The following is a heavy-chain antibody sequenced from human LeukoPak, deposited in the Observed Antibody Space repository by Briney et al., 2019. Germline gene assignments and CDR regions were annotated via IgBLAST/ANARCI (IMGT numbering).Heavy chain of an antibody. Sequence: GGSLRLSCAPPRFTFSSYIVSWGRDTPGGGGGRVSYTRSNSSNIYYADSVKGRFTIYRDNAKNSLYLQMNSLRAEDTAVYYCAREGYYYDSSGYPPFDYWGQGTLVTVSS. CDR2: TRSNSSNI. J-gene: IGHJ4*02. D-gene: IGHD3-22*01. CDR1: RFTFSSYI. CDR3: AREGYYYDSSGYPPFDY. V-gene: IGHV3-48*01.